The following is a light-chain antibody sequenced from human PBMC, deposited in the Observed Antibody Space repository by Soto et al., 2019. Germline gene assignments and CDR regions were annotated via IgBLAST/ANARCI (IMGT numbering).Light chain of an antibody. Sequence: SYVLTQPPSVSVAPGQTARITCGGNYIGSKSVHWYQQRPGQAPVLVVYDDDDRPSGIPERFSGSNSGNTATLTISRVEAGDEADYYCQVWDSGTDHHVFGAGTKVTVL. J-gene: IGLJ1*01. CDR3: QVWDSGTDHHV. V-gene: IGLV3-21*02. CDR2: DDD. CDR1: YIGSKS.